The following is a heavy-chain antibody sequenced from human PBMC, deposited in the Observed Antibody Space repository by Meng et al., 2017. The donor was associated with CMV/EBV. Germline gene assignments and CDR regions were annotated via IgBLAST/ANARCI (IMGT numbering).Heavy chain of an antibody. Sequence: LSLTCAASGFTFSSYGMHWVRQAPGKGLGWVAFIRYDGSNKYYADSVKGRFTISRDNSKNTLYLQMNSLRAEDTAVYYCAKPDGDYEHGDWFDPWGQGTLVTVSS. CDR3: AKPDGDYEHGDWFDP. V-gene: IGHV3-30*02. D-gene: IGHD4-17*01. J-gene: IGHJ5*02. CDR2: IRYDGSNK. CDR1: GFTFSSYG.